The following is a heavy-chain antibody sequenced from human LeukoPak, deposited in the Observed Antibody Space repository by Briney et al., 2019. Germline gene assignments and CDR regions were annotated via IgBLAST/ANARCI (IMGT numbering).Heavy chain of an antibody. D-gene: IGHD3-3*01. CDR1: GFTFSSYG. CDR3: AKDQGFWSGYYDY. CDR2: ISYDGSNK. J-gene: IGHJ4*02. Sequence: GGSLRLSCAASGFTFSSYGMHWVRQAPGKGLEWVAVISYDGSNKYYADSVKGRFTISRDNSKNMLYLQMNSLRAEDTAVYYCAKDQGFWSGYYDYWGQGTLVTVSS. V-gene: IGHV3-30*18.